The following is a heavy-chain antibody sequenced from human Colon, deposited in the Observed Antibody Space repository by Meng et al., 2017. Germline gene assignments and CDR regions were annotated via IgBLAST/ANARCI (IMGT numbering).Heavy chain of an antibody. Sequence: QVQLVQSGAEVKKPGASEKVSCKASGYTFTTYALHWVRQAPGQTLEWMGWINAGNGDTEYSQNFQGRVTLTRDTSASTAYMELTSLRPEDTAVYYCAREFGGLRSFEYWGRGTLVTVSS. CDR1: GYTFTTYA. CDR2: INAGNGDT. V-gene: IGHV1-3*01. J-gene: IGHJ4*02. CDR3: AREFGGLRSFEY. D-gene: IGHD3-10*01.